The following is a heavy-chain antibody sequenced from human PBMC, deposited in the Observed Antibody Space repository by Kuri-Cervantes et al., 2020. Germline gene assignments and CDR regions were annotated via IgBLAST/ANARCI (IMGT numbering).Heavy chain of an antibody. CDR1: GYTFTSYG. D-gene: IGHD6-6*01. Sequence: ASVKVSCKASGYTFTSYGISWVRQAPGQGLEWMGWISAYNGDTNYAQKLHDRVTMTTDTSTSTAYMEMRGLRSDDTAVYYCAREPRIAARLWFDPWGQGTLVTVSS. J-gene: IGHJ5*02. CDR2: ISAYNGDT. V-gene: IGHV1-18*01. CDR3: AREPRIAARLWFDP.